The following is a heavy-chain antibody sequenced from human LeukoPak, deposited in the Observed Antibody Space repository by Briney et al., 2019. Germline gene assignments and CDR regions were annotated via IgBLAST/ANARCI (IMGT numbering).Heavy chain of an antibody. J-gene: IGHJ6*03. V-gene: IGHV3-48*03. Sequence: PRGSLRLSCAASGFTFSSYEMNWVRQAPGKGLEWVSYISSSGSTIYYADSVKGRFTISRDNAKNSLYLQMNSLRAEDTAVYYCARGFGCSSTSCSNYYYYMDVWGKGTTVTISS. D-gene: IGHD2-2*01. CDR1: GFTFSSYE. CDR3: ARGFGCSSTSCSNYYYYMDV. CDR2: ISSSGSTI.